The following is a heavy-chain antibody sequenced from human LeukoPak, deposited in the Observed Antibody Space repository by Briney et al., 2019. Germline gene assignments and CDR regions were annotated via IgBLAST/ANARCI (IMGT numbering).Heavy chain of an antibody. CDR3: TRDPRRLDY. J-gene: IGHJ4*01. CDR2: IKQDGSEK. Sequence: GGSLRLSCAASGFHFTTYWMGWVRQAPGKWLEWVANIKQDGSEKYYVDSVKGRFTISRDNAKNSLYLQMNSLRAEDTAVYYCTRDPRRLDYWGQEPWSPSPQ. V-gene: IGHV3-7*03. CDR1: GFHFTTYW.